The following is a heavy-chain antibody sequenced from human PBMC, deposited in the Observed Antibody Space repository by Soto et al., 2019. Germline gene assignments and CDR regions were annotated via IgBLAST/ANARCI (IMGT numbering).Heavy chain of an antibody. V-gene: IGHV1-58*02. Sequence: ASVKVSCKASGFTFTSSAMQWVRQARGQRLEWIGWIVVGSGNTNYAQKFQERVTITRDMSTSTAYMELNSLRSEDTAVYYCAADPSGPTYYDFWSGRHYYYYMDVWGKGTTVTVSS. CDR2: IVVGSGNT. J-gene: IGHJ6*03. CDR1: GFTFTSSA. CDR3: AADPSGPTYYDFWSGRHYYYYMDV. D-gene: IGHD3-3*01.